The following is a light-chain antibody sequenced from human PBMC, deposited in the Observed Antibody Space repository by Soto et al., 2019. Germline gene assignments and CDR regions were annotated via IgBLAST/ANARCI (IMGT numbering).Light chain of an antibody. CDR1: QSVSNRF. V-gene: IGKV3-20*01. CDR3: QEHGSSPPLT. J-gene: IGKJ4*01. Sequence: NVLTQSPGTLSLSPGERATLSCRASQSVSNRFVAWYQQKPGQAPRLLIYHASTRATGIPDRFSGSGSGTHFTLTISRLDPEDFAVYYCQEHGSSPPLTFGGGTKVVIK. CDR2: HAS.